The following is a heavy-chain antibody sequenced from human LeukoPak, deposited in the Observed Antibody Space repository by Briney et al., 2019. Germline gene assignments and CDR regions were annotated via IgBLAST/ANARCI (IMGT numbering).Heavy chain of an antibody. V-gene: IGHV1-2*02. CDR2: INPNSGDT. CDR3: ARVYNSVRIRAFDI. CDR1: GYTFSGYF. Sequence: ASVKVSCKASGYTFSGYFIHWVRQAPGQGFEWMGWINPNSGDTNYAQKFQGRVTVTRDTSISSAYMELSGLKSDDTAVYYCARVYNSVRIRAFDIWGQGTMVTVSS. J-gene: IGHJ3*02. D-gene: IGHD3-10*01.